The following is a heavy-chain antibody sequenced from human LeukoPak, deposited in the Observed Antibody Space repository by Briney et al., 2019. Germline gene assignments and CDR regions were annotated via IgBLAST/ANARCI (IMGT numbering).Heavy chain of an antibody. Sequence: GGSLRLSCAASGFTFSSCAMSWVRQAPGKGLDGVSAISGRGGSTSYADSVKGRFTISRDNSKNTLYLQMNSLRAEDTAVYYCAKDQSLSSGYYYRPYYFDYWGQGTLVTVSS. V-gene: IGHV3-23*01. CDR2: ISGRGGST. CDR3: AKDQSLSSGYYYRPYYFDY. CDR1: GFTFSSCA. J-gene: IGHJ4*02. D-gene: IGHD3-22*01.